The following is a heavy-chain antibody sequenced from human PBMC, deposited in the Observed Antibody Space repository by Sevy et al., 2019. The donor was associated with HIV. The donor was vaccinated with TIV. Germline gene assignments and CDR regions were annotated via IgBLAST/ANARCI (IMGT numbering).Heavy chain of an antibody. CDR1: GFTFSDLW. V-gene: IGHV3-15*01. Sequence: GGSLRLSYAVSGFTFSDLWMTWVRQAPGKGLEWVGRIKSKIEGETKDYAAPVNGRFTISRDDSKSTVSLHMNSLKTEDTAVYYCTTDSITRDDAYDVWGQGTMVTVSS. CDR2: IKSKIEGETK. CDR3: TTDSITRDDAYDV. J-gene: IGHJ3*01. D-gene: IGHD3-10*01.